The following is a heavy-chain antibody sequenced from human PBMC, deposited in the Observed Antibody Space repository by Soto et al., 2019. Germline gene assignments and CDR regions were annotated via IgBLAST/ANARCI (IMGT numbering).Heavy chain of an antibody. CDR3: ARQDRVVAEGRWFDP. D-gene: IGHD2-15*01. CDR2: VYYSGRT. Sequence: SETLSLTCTVSGASVSSDTHYWAWVRQPLGKGLEWIGCVYYSGRTYYNPSLKSRVSISIDTSKNQFSVKLSSVTAADTAVYYCARQDRVVAEGRWFDPWGQGTLVTVSS. V-gene: IGHV4-39*01. CDR1: GASVSSDTHY. J-gene: IGHJ5*02.